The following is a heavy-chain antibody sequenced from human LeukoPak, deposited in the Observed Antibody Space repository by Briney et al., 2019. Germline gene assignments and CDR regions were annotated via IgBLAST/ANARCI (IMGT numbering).Heavy chain of an antibody. V-gene: IGHV1-2*02. CDR3: ARSDVLYASQGEARYFNH. D-gene: IGHD3-16*01. CDR1: GYTFTAYY. J-gene: IGHJ4*02. Sequence: GASVKVSCKASGYTFTAYYIHWVRQAPGQRLEWMGWVSTNNGGTNYAQKFQGRVTMTRDTSISTLYMDLNSLRSDDTAVYYCARSDVLYASQGEARYFNHWGQGTLVTVSS. CDR2: VSTNNGGT.